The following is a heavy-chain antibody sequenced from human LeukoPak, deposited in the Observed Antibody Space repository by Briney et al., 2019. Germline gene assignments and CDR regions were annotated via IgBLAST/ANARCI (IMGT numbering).Heavy chain of an antibody. CDR2: ISGSGGST. V-gene: IGHV3-23*01. J-gene: IGHJ4*02. Sequence: GGTLRLSCAASGFTFSSYGMSWVRQAPGKGLEWVSAISGSGGSTYYADSVKGRFTISRDNSKNTLYLQMNSLRAEDTAVYYCAKDHANTPVVTNWGQGTLVTVSS. CDR1: GFTFSSYG. D-gene: IGHD2-21*02. CDR3: AKDHANTPVVTN.